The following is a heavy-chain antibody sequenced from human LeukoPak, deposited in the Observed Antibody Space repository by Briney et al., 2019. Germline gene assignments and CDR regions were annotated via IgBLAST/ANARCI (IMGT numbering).Heavy chain of an antibody. V-gene: IGHV1-46*01. CDR3: ARAKGGYYDSSGYSDY. CDR2: INPSGGST. D-gene: IGHD3-22*01. Sequence: ASVKASCKASGYTFTSYYMHWVRQAPGQGLEWMGIINPSGGSTSYAQKFQGRVTMTRDTSTSTVYMELSSLRSEDTAVYYCARAKGGYYDSSGYSDYWGQGTLVTVSS. J-gene: IGHJ4*02. CDR1: GYTFTSYY.